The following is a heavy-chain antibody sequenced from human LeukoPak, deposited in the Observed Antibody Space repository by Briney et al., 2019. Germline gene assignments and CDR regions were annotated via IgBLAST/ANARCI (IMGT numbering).Heavy chain of an antibody. J-gene: IGHJ5*02. CDR1: GYSFTIYW. CDR2: IYPGDSDT. V-gene: IGHV5-51*01. D-gene: IGHD4-17*01. Sequence: GESLKISCKGSGYSFTIYWIAWVRQMPGKGLEWMGIIYPGDSDTRYSPSFQGQVTISADKSISTAYLQWSSLKASDTAMYYCARHGIGYGDSPSKKGFDPWGQGTLVTVSS. CDR3: ARHGIGYGDSPSKKGFDP.